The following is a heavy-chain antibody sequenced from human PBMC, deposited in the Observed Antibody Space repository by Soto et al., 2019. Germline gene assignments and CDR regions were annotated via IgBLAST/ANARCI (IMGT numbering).Heavy chain of an antibody. CDR2: INDGHGNT. CDR3: ARSDLYSSSWSYFDY. D-gene: IGHD6-13*01. Sequence: ASVQVSCKASGYTFPSYAMHWVRQAPGQRLEWMGWINDGHGNTNYSQKFQGRVTITRDTSESTAYMELSSLRSEDTAVYYCARSDLYSSSWSYFDYWGQGALVTVSS. V-gene: IGHV1-3*01. CDR1: GYTFPSYA. J-gene: IGHJ4*02.